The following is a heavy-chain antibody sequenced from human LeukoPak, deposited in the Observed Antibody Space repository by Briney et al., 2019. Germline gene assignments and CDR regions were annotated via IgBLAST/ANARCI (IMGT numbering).Heavy chain of an antibody. J-gene: IGHJ3*02. CDR2: IYYSGST. CDR3: ASPQYSSGWLLGAFDI. V-gene: IGHV4-39*01. Sequence: SETLSLTCTVSGGSISSSSYYWGWIRQPPGKGLEWIGSIYYSGSTYYNPSLKSRVTISVDTSKNQFSLKLSSVTAADTAVYYCASPQYSSGWLLGAFDIWGQGTMVTVSS. CDR1: GGSISSSSYY. D-gene: IGHD6-19*01.